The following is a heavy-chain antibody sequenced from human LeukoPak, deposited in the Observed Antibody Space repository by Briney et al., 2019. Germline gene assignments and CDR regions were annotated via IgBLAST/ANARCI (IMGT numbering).Heavy chain of an antibody. V-gene: IGHV1-2*02. CDR1: GYTFTGYY. CDR3: ARDRSITEKYSGRYFHDY. CDR2: IDPNKGDT. J-gene: IGHJ4*01. D-gene: IGHD1-26*01. Sequence: ASVKVSCKASGYTFTGYYLHWVRQAPGQGLEWMGWIDPNKGDTKCTQKFQGRVSMTRDTSFSTAYMELSRLTSDDTAVYYCARDRSITEKYSGRYFHDYWGQEAWSPSPQ.